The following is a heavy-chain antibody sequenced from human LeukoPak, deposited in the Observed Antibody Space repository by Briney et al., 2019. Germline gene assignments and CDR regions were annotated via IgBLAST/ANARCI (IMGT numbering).Heavy chain of an antibody. D-gene: IGHD3-22*01. CDR2: ISGRGGST. J-gene: IGHJ4*02. CDR1: GFTFSSYG. Sequence: GGSLRLSCAASGFTFSSYGMNWVRQAPGKGLEWVSSISGRGGSTFYADSMKGRFTISRDNSKNTLSLQMNSLRAEDTAVYYCAKGGQGGNLASSYYYDASSYYLRLIDYWGQGTLVTVSS. V-gene: IGHV3-23*01. CDR3: AKGGQGGNLASSYYYDASSYYLRLIDY.